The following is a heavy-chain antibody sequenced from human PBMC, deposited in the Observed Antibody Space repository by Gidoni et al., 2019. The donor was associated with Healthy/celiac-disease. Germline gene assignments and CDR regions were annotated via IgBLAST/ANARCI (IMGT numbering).Heavy chain of an antibody. CDR2: IWYDGSNK. J-gene: IGHJ4*02. CDR1: GFTFSSYG. V-gene: IGHV3-33*01. Sequence: QVPLVESGGGVVQPGRSLRLSCAASGFTFSSYGMHWVRQAPGKGLEWVAVIWYDGSNKYYADSVKGRFTISRDNSKNTLYLQMNSLRAEDTAVYYCAREGDYYDSSGYYDYWGQGTLVTVSS. CDR3: AREGDYYDSSGYYDY. D-gene: IGHD3-22*01.